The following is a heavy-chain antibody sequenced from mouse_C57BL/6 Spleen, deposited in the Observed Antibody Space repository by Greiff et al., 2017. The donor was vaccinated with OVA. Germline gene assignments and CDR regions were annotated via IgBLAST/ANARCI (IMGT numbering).Heavy chain of an antibody. CDR3: ARRLRGFDY. V-gene: IGHV1-69*01. J-gene: IGHJ2*01. CDR1: GYTFTSYW. Sequence: QVQLQQPGAELVMPGASVKLSCKASGYTFTSYWMHWVKQRPGQGLEWIGAIDPSDSYTNYNQKFKGKSTLTVDKSSSTAYMQLSSLTSEDSAVYYCARRLRGFDYWGQGTTLTVSS. CDR2: IDPSDSYT. D-gene: IGHD3-2*02.